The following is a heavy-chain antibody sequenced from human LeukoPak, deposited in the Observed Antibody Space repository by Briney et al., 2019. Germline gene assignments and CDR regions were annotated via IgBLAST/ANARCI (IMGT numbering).Heavy chain of an antibody. J-gene: IGHJ4*02. CDR1: GFTFSTYA. Sequence: QPGGSLRLSCAASGFTFSTYAMSWVRQAPGKALEWVSGISGNGGSTFYADSVKGRFTISRDNSKNTLYLQMNSLRAEDTAVYYCGKDVRDHYDTSGYYPYDYWGQGTLVTVSS. CDR2: ISGNGGST. V-gene: IGHV3-23*01. CDR3: GKDVRDHYDTSGYYPYDY. D-gene: IGHD3-22*01.